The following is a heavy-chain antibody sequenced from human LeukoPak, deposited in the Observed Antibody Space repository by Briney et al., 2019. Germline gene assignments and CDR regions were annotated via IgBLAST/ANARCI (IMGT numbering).Heavy chain of an antibody. J-gene: IGHJ4*02. Sequence: GGSLRLSCAASGFTFSSNAMNWVRQAPGKGLEWVSAISGTGSTTYYADSVKGRFTLSRDESRNTVYLQMNNLRVEDTAIYYCAKANWVSNADAVWWGQGTQVTVSS. D-gene: IGHD2-2*01. CDR3: AKANWVSNADAVW. CDR2: ISGTGSTT. V-gene: IGHV3-23*01. CDR1: GFTFSSNA.